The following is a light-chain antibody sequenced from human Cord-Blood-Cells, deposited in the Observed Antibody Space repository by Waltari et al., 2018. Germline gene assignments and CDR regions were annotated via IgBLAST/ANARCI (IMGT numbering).Light chain of an antibody. V-gene: IGLV2-8*01. CDR3: SSYAGSNNYV. Sequence: QSSLTQPPPPSGSPGTSVTLPCTGTSSDVGGYNYVSWYQQHPGKAPKLMIYEVSKRPSGVPDRFSGSKSGNTASLTVSGLQAEDEADYYCSSYAGSNNYVFGTGTKVTVL. CDR2: EVS. CDR1: SSDVGGYNY. J-gene: IGLJ1*01.